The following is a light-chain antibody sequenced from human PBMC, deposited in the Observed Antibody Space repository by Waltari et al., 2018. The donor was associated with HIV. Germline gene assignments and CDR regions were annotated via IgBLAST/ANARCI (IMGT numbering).Light chain of an antibody. V-gene: IGKV3-15*01. CDR3: QQFHNWPHT. J-gene: IGKJ4*01. Sequence: EIVLTQSPPTLPVSPGETATLSCRASQSLSSYLAWYQHIPGQAPRLLIYGASTRATGTPVRFSGGGSGTEFSLTISSLRSEDSAVYYCQQFHNWPHTFGGGTKVEIK. CDR2: GAS. CDR1: QSLSSY.